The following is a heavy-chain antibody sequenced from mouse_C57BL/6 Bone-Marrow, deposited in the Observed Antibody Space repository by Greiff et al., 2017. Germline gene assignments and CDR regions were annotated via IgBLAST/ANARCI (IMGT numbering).Heavy chain of an antibody. D-gene: IGHD4-1*01. CDR2: ILPGSGST. Sequence: QVQLKESGAELMKPGASVKLSCKATGYTFTGYWIEWVKQRPGHGLEWIGEILPGSGSTNYNEKFKGKATFTADTYSNTAYMKLSSLTTEDSAILYSARNWPFADWGQGTLVTVSA. V-gene: IGHV1-9*01. CDR1: GYTFTGYW. J-gene: IGHJ3*01. CDR3: ARNWPFAD.